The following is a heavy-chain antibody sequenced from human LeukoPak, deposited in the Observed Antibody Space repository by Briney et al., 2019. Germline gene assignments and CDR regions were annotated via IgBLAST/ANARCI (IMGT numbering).Heavy chain of an antibody. CDR1: GGSISSGGYY. D-gene: IGHD3-22*01. Sequence: MASQTLSLTCTVSGGSISSGGYYWSWIRQHPGKGLEWIGYIYYSGSTYYNPSLKSRVTISVDTSKNQFSLKLSSVTAADTAVYYCARADYYDSSGYPGAFDIWGQGTMVTVSS. CDR3: ARADYYDSSGYPGAFDI. V-gene: IGHV4-31*03. J-gene: IGHJ3*02. CDR2: IYYSGST.